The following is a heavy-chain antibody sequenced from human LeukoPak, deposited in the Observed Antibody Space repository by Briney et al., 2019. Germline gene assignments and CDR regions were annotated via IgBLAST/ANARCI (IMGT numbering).Heavy chain of an antibody. V-gene: IGHV1-2*06. CDR1: GYTFTGYY. CDR3: ARIQSSSGSYRIDY. J-gene: IGHJ4*02. Sequence: VASVKVSCKASGYTFTGYYMHWVRQAPGQGLEWMGRINPNSGGTNYAQKFQGRVTMTRDTSISTAYMELSRLRSDDTAVYYCARIQSSSGSYRIDYWGQGTLVTVSS. D-gene: IGHD6-19*01. CDR2: INPNSGGT.